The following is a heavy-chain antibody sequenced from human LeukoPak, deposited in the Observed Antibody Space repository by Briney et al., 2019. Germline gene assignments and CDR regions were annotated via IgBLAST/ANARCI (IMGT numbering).Heavy chain of an antibody. CDR3: ARDNGDYPYYFDF. D-gene: IGHD4-17*01. Sequence: SETLSLTCAVSGGSISSGIYSWNWIRQPPGKGLEWIGYIYHSGSTYYNPSLKSRVTILVDRSKNQFSLKLGSVTAADTAVYYCARDNGDYPYYFDFWGQGTLVTVSS. J-gene: IGHJ4*02. CDR1: GGSISSGIYS. CDR2: IYHSGST. V-gene: IGHV4-30-2*01.